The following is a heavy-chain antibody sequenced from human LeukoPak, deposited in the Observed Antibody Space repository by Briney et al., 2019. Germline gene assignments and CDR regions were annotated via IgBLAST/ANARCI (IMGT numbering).Heavy chain of an antibody. Sequence: GGSLRLSCAASGFIVSSNYMSWVRQAPGKGLEWVSVMYAGGSTYYADSVKGRFTISRDKSKNTLYLQMNSLRAEDTAVYYCARDRGSYLDYWGQGTLVTVSS. CDR2: MYAGGST. J-gene: IGHJ4*02. D-gene: IGHD3-16*01. CDR1: GFIVSSNY. V-gene: IGHV3-53*01. CDR3: ARDRGSYLDY.